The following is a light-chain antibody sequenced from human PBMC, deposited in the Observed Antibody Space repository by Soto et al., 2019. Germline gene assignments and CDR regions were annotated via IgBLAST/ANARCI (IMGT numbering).Light chain of an antibody. CDR2: GNS. V-gene: IGLV1-40*01. CDR1: SSNIGAGYD. Sequence: QPVLTQPPSVSGAPGQRVTISCTGSSSNIGAGYDVHWYQQLPGTAPKLLIHGNSNRPSGVPDRFSGSKSRTSASLAITGLQAEDDADYYCQSYDSSLSGSGVFGGGTKLTVL. J-gene: IGLJ2*01. CDR3: QSYDSSLSGSGV.